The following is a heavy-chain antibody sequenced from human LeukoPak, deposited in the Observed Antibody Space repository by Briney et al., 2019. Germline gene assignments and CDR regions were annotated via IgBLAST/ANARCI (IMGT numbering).Heavy chain of an antibody. CDR2: INTNTGNP. CDR3: ARLSLGDSSGYYAYFDH. V-gene: IGHV7-4-1*02. CDR1: GYTFTSYA. Sequence: ASVKVSCKASGYTFTSYAMNWVRQAPGQGLEWMGWINTNTGNPTYAQGFTGRFVFSLDTSVSTAYLQISSLKAEDTAVYYCARLSLGDSSGYYAYFDHWGQGTLVTVSS. D-gene: IGHD3-22*01. J-gene: IGHJ4*02.